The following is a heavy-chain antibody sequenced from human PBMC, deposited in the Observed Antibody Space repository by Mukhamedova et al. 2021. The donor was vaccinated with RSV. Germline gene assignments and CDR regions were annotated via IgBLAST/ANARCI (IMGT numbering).Heavy chain of an antibody. Sequence: EYMGWITANKIDTIYAQKFQGRVTMTTDTSTNTAYMELRSLRSDDTAVYYCARVFWDSGHCRLDTWGQGTLITVSS. CDR2: ITANKIDT. CDR3: ARVFWDSGHCRLDT. D-gene: IGHD2-15*01. J-gene: IGHJ5*02. V-gene: IGHV1-18*01.